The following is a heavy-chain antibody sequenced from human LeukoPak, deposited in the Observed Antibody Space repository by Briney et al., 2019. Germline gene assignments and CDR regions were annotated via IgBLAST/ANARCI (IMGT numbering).Heavy chain of an antibody. CDR2: IYSGGFT. D-gene: IGHD5-18*01. J-gene: IGHJ4*02. CDR1: GFTVSSNY. CDR3: ASGKATAMAQGY. V-gene: IGHV3-53*01. Sequence: GGSLRLSCAASGFTVSSNYMSWVRQAPGKGLEWVSVIYSGGFTDYADSVKGRFTISRDNSKNTLYLRMNSLRVEDTAVYYCASGKATAMAQGYWGQGTLVTVSS.